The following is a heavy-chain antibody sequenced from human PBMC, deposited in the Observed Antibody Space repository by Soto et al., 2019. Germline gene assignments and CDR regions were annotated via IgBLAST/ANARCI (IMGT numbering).Heavy chain of an antibody. J-gene: IGHJ6*02. CDR3: ARGDPVYGMDV. Sequence: GGSLRLSCAASGFTVTSNYMSWVRQAPGKGLEWVSVIYSGGTTYYAESVKGRFTISRDNSKNMLYLQMNSLRAEDMAVYYCARGDPVYGMDVWGQGTTVTVS. CDR1: GFTVTSNY. CDR2: IYSGGTT. V-gene: IGHV3-53*01.